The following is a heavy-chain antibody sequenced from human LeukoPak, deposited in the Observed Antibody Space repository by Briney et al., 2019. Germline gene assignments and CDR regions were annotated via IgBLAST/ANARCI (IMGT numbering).Heavy chain of an antibody. CDR1: GSTVSSYG. Sequence: PGGSLRLSCAASGSTVSSYGMHWVRQAPGKGLEWVAVIWYDGSNKYYADSVKGRFTISRDNSKNTLYLQMNSLRAEDTAVYYCARDRSGYYKYFDYWGQGTLVTVSS. CDR3: ARDRSGYYKYFDY. J-gene: IGHJ4*02. V-gene: IGHV3-33*01. D-gene: IGHD3-9*01. CDR2: IWYDGSNK.